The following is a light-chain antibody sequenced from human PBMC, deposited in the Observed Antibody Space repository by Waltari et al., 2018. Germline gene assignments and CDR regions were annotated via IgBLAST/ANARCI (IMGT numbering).Light chain of an antibody. V-gene: IGLV3-21*04. J-gene: IGLJ2*01. CDR2: YDS. CDR1: NIGSKS. CDR3: LVWHSTIDHQGV. Sequence: SYVVTQSPSVSVAPGETARLTCGGDNIGSKSVHWYQQRPGQAPVLVISYDSDRPSGIPERFAGSNSGTTTTLTISWVEAEDEADYYCLVWHSTIDHQGVFGGGTKLTVL.